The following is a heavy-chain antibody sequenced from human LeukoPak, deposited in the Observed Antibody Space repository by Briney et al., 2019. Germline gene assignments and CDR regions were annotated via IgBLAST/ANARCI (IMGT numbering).Heavy chain of an antibody. V-gene: IGHV4-59*01. CDR3: ARVSVENYYDSSGTGGWFDP. CDR1: GFTFSSYA. CDR2: IYYSGST. J-gene: IGHJ5*02. Sequence: GSLRLSCAASGFTFSSYAMSWIRQPPGKGLEWIGYIYYSGSTNYNPSLESRVTISVDTSKNQFSLKLSSVTAADTAVYYCARVSVENYYDSSGTGGWFDPWGQGTLVTVSS. D-gene: IGHD3-22*01.